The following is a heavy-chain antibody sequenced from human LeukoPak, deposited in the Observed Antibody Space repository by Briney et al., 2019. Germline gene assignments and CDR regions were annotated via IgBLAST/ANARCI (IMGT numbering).Heavy chain of an antibody. CDR3: AKDTGVRGVYNWFDP. V-gene: IGHV3-30*02. J-gene: IGHJ5*02. CDR2: IRYDGSNK. D-gene: IGHD3-10*01. CDR1: GFTFSHYG. Sequence: GGSLRLSCVASGFTFSHYGMHWVRQAPGKGLEWVAFIRYDGSNKYYADSVKGRFTISRDNSKNTLYLQMNSLRAEDTAVYYCAKDTGVRGVYNWFDPWGQGTLVTVSS.